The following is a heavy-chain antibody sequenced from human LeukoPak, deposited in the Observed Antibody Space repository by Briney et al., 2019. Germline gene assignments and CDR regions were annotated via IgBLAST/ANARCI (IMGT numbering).Heavy chain of an antibody. D-gene: IGHD3-22*01. CDR2: ISYDGTNK. CDR3: AKESYNSGYYYRAPFDI. Sequence: PGGSLRLSCAASGFTFSTYDIHWVRQAPGKGLEWVAVISYDGTNKYYADSVEGRFTISRDTSKNTLYLQMNSLRAEDTAVYYCAKESYNSGYYYRAPFDIWGQGTMVTVSS. J-gene: IGHJ3*02. V-gene: IGHV3-30*18. CDR1: GFTFSTYD.